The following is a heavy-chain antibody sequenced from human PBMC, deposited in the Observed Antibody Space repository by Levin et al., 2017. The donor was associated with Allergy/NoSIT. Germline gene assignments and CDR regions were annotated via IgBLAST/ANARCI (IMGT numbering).Heavy chain of an antibody. Sequence: GESLKISCAASGVTFWFCFFPWVRQAPGKGLECVAMISFAGKNKYMADSVTGRFTVCFSPSKNTLDLQMASLRVDDTALYYCARDEGWDVPSAIDHWGQGARVTVSA. CDR2: ISFAGKNK. J-gene: IGHJ4*02. CDR3: ARDEGWDVPSAIDH. CDR1: GVTFWFCF. D-gene: IGHD1-26*01. V-gene: IGHV3-30*04.